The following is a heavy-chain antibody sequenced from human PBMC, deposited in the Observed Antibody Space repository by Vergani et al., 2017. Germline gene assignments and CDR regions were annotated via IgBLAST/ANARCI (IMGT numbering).Heavy chain of an antibody. CDR3: ARGRTDSGSSWAYYYYYYMDV. CDR2: MNPNSGNT. V-gene: IGHV1-8*02. Sequence: QVQLVQSGAEVKKPGSSVKVSCKASGGTFSSYAISWVRQAPGQGLEWMGWMNPNSGNTGYAQKFQGRVTMTRNTSISTAYMELSSLRSEDTAVYYCARGRTDSGSSWAYYYYYYMDVWGKGTTVTVSS. J-gene: IGHJ6*03. D-gene: IGHD6-13*01. CDR1: GGTFSSYA.